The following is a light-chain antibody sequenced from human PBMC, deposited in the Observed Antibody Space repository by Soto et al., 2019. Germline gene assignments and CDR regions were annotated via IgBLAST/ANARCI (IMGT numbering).Light chain of an antibody. V-gene: IGKV1-5*03. Sequence: DIQMTQSPSTLSASVGDRVIVTCRASQSIDNWLAWYQQKPGKAPKLLIYKASNLESGVPSRFSGSGSGTEFTLTISSLQPDDFATYYCQQYSSYSITFGQGTRLE. CDR3: QQYSSYSIT. J-gene: IGKJ5*01. CDR1: QSIDNW. CDR2: KAS.